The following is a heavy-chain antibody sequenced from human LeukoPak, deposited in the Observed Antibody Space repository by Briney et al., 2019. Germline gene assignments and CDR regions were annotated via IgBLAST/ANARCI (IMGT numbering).Heavy chain of an antibody. Sequence: GGSLRLSCAADSAFTFNTYSWVRQTPGKGLEWVAKMKEDGSATYYVDSVKGRFTISRDNAKRSLYLQMSSLKAEDTAVYYCARGVFYSSDYSNCFDPWGQGTLVTVSS. D-gene: IGHD6-19*01. J-gene: IGHJ5*02. V-gene: IGHV3-7*02. CDR1: AFTFNTYS. CDR3: ARGVFYSSDYSNCFDP. CDR2: MKEDGSAT.